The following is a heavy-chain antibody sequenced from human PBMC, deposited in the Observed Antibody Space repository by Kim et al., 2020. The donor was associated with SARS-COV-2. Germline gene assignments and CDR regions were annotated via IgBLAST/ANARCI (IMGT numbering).Heavy chain of an antibody. CDR2: ISSGGST. CDR1: GFTVSGSA. J-gene: IGHJ4*02. CDR3: WTREVVGRPYFDC. D-gene: IGHD6-19*01. Sequence: GGSLRLSCAASGFTVSGSAMRWVRQAPGKGLEWVSVISSGGSTYYAASVVGRLTTFSDSTSKTPYLLQMGMRTADEAVLYCWTREVVGRPYFDCWGPG. V-gene: IGHV3-53*01.